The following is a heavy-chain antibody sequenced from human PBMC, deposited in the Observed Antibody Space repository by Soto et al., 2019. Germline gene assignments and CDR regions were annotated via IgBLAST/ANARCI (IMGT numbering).Heavy chain of an antibody. CDR2: VRNKVNNYAT. J-gene: IGHJ4*02. V-gene: IGHV3-73*01. CDR3: AGGSDFWRFDH. D-gene: IGHD3-3*01. CDR1: GSTFSGSA. Sequence: EVQLVESGGGLVQPGGSLKLSCAVSGSTFSGSAIHWVRQASGKGLEWVGRVRNKVNNYATAYATSVEGRFSISRDDSGNTAYLQMNGLKTEDTPIYYCAGGSDFWRFDHWGQGTLVTVSS.